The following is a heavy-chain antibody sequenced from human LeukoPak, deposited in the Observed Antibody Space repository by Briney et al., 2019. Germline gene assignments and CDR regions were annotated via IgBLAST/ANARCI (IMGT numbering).Heavy chain of an antibody. D-gene: IGHD1-26*01. J-gene: IGHJ4*02. Sequence: SETLSLTCAVYGGSFSGYYWSWIRQPPGKGLEWIGEINHSGSTNYNPSLKSRVTISVDTSKNQFSLKLSSVTAADTAVYYCARRAGGSYFTDYWGQGTLVTVSS. V-gene: IGHV4-34*01. CDR3: ARRAGGSYFTDY. CDR1: GGSFSGYY. CDR2: INHSGST.